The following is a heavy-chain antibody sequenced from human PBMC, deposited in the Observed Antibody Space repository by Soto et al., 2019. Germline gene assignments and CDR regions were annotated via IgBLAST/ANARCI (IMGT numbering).Heavy chain of an antibody. D-gene: IGHD6-6*01. Sequence: QVHLVQSGTEVKKPGSSVRVSCKASAGTFSTYAIAWVRQAPGQGLEWMGEVISTFHKPNYAQKFQGRLTLAADEATGTAYLEVCSRTSRNTAVCYCPRPWVRSSARTLALDSRGQGNLVSVS. J-gene: IGHJ4*02. CDR1: AGTFSTYA. V-gene: IGHV1-69*01. CDR2: VISTFHKP. CDR3: PRPWVRSSARTLALDS.